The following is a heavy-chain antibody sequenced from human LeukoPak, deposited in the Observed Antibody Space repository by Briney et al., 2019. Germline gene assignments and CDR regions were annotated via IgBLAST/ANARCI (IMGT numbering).Heavy chain of an antibody. CDR3: ARGIAAVAY. Sequence: PSETLSLTCAVYGGSFRGYYWSWIRQPPGKGLEWIGEINHSGSTNYNPSLKSRVTISVDTSKNQFSLKLSSVTAADTAVYYCARGIAAVAYWGQGTLVTVSS. J-gene: IGHJ4*02. D-gene: IGHD6-19*01. V-gene: IGHV4-34*01. CDR2: INHSGST. CDR1: GGSFRGYY.